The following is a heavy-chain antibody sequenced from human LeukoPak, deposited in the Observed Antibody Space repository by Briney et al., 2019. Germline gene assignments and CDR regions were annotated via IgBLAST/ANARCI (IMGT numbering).Heavy chain of an antibody. V-gene: IGHV5-51*01. D-gene: IGHD3-3*01. CDR2: IYPGDSDS. CDR3: ARQGWSGYISDY. CDR1: GYSFTNYW. Sequence: GESLKISCQTSGYSFTNYWIGWVRQMPGKGLEWMGIIYPGDSDSRYSPSFQGQVTISADKSVSTAYLQWSSLRASDTAIYYCARQGWSGYISDYWGQGTLVTVSS. J-gene: IGHJ4*02.